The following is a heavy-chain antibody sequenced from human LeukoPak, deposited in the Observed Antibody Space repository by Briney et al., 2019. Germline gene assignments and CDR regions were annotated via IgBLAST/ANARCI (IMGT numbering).Heavy chain of an antibody. J-gene: IGHJ3*02. V-gene: IGHV4-39*02. Sequence: PSETLSLTCTVSGGSVSSSSYWWVWIRQPPGKGLEWIGSIDYSGSTYFNPSLKSRVTKSVDTSKNQFSLKLTSVTAADTAVYYCAREKYDYGDMHDAFDIWGQGTMVTVSS. CDR1: GGSVSSSSYW. D-gene: IGHD4-17*01. CDR2: IDYSGST. CDR3: AREKYDYGDMHDAFDI.